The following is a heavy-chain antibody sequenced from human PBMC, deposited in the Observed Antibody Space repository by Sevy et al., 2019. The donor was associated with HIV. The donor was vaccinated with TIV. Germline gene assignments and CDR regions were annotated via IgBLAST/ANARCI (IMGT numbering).Heavy chain of an antibody. CDR3: ARHGKEDWFDP. V-gene: IGHV4-59*08. J-gene: IGHJ5*02. CDR2: IYYSVST. Sequence: SETLSHTCTVSGGSISSYYWSWIRQPPGKGLEWIGYIYYSVSTNYNPSLKSRVTISVDTSKNQFSLKLSSVTAADTAVYYCARHGKEDWFDPWGQGTLVTVSS. D-gene: IGHD1-26*01. CDR1: GGSISSYY.